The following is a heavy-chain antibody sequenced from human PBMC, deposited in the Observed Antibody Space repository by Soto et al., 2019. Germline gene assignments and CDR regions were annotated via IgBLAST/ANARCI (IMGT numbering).Heavy chain of an antibody. CDR1: GGSISSGNHC. CDR3: ATDSSYYYDSSAYYSNWFDP. J-gene: IGHJ5*02. CDR2: IFYSGST. V-gene: IGHV4-39*01. Sequence: PSETLSLTCTVSGGSISSGNHCWSWIRQPPGKGLEWIGSIFYSGSTYYNPSLKSRVTISVDKSKNKFSLKLTSVTAADTSVYYCATDSSYYYDSSAYYSNWFDPWGQGMLVTVSS. D-gene: IGHD3-22*01.